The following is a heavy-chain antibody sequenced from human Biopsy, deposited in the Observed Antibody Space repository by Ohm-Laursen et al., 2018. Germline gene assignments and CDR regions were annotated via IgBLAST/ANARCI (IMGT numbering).Heavy chain of an antibody. Sequence: GTLSLTCAVSGYSISSGYYWGWIRQPPGKGLEWIGSIYHSGSTCYNPSLKSRVTISVDTSKNQFSPKLSSVTAADTAGYYCARGQALKSFDYWGQGTLVTVSS. CDR1: GYSISSGYY. CDR3: ARGQALKSFDY. V-gene: IGHV4-38-2*01. CDR2: IYHSGST. J-gene: IGHJ4*02.